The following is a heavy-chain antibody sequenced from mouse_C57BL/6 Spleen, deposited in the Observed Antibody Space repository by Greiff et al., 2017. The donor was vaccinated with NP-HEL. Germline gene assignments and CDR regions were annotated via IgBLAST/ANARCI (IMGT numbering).Heavy chain of an antibody. CDR1: GFTFSNYW. CDR2: IRLKSDNYAT. Sequence: EVQLVESGGGLVQPGGSMKLSCVASGFTFSNYWMNWVRQSPEKGLEWVAQIRLKSDNYATHYAESVKGRFTISRDDSKSSVYLQMNNLRAEDTGIYYCTEGTYYYYGSSYRYFDVWGTGTTVTVSS. V-gene: IGHV6-3*01. J-gene: IGHJ1*03. CDR3: TEGTYYYYGSSYRYFDV. D-gene: IGHD1-1*01.